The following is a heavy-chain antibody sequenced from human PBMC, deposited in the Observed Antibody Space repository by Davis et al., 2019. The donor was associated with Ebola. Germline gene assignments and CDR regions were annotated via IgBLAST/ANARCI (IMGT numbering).Heavy chain of an antibody. Sequence: PGGSLRLSCAASGFTFSGSAMHWVRQASGKGLEWVGRIRSKANSYATAYAASVKGRFTISRDDSKNTAYLQMNSLKTEDTAVYYCTRLTTGDLGWFDPWGQGTLVTVSS. CDR3: TRLTTGDLGWFDP. CDR2: IRSKANSYAT. D-gene: IGHD1-1*01. J-gene: IGHJ5*02. V-gene: IGHV3-73*01. CDR1: GFTFSGSA.